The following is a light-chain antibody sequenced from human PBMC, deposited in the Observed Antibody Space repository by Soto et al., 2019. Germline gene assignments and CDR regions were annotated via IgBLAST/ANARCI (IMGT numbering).Light chain of an antibody. J-gene: IGKJ3*01. Sequence: EIVLTQSPGTLSLSPGERATLSCRASQSVSSSYLAWYQQKPGQAPRLLIYGASRRATGIPDRFRGSGSGTDFTVTISRLEPEDFAVYYCQQYGSSPSFGPGTKVDIK. CDR3: QQYGSSPS. V-gene: IGKV3-20*01. CDR1: QSVSSSY. CDR2: GAS.